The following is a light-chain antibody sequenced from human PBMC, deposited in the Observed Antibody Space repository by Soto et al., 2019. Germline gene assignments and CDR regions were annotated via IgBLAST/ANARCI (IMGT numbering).Light chain of an antibody. Sequence: EILLTQSPSTLSLSPGEGVTLSCRASQSVTVNSLAWYQQKPGQTPKLLIYAASTRASAVPDRFTGSGSGTDFALTILRLEPEDFAVYYSQQYGVSPLTFGPGTKVAIK. V-gene: IGKV3-20*01. CDR1: QSVTVNS. J-gene: IGKJ3*01. CDR3: QQYGVSPLT. CDR2: AAS.